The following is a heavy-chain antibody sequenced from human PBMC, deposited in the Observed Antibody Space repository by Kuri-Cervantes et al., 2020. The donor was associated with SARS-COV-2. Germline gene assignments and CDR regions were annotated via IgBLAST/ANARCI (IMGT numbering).Heavy chain of an antibody. CDR2: IYYSGTT. D-gene: IGHD2-2*01. Sequence: GSLRLSCSVSGGSLSPYYWSWIRQPPGTGLEYIGYIYYSGTTNCNPSLKSRVSISVDTSKNQFSLKLSSVTAADTAVYYCARQEIHSIVVVPAAIDYWGQGTLVTVSS. CDR1: GGSLSPYY. J-gene: IGHJ4*02. V-gene: IGHV4-59*08. CDR3: ARQEIHSIVVVPAAIDY.